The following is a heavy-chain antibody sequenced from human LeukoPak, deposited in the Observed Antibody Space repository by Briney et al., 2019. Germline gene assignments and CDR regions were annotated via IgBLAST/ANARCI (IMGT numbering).Heavy chain of an antibody. J-gene: IGHJ5*02. Sequence: GESLKISCQVSGYGFTNYWIAWVRQIPGKGLEWMGIINPEDSRTRYSLSFQGHVTFSADKSNSTAYLQWSSLKASDTAMYYCARLSGGYCSGGSCLRGSWFDPWGQGTLVTVSS. CDR2: INPEDSRT. CDR1: GYGFTNYW. CDR3: ARLSGGYCSGGSCLRGSWFDP. D-gene: IGHD2-15*01. V-gene: IGHV5-51*01.